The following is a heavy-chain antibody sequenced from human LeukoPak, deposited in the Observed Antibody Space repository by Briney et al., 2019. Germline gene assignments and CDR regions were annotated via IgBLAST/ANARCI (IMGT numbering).Heavy chain of an antibody. CDR2: INPNSGGT. D-gene: IGHD5-18*01. V-gene: IGHV1-2*02. J-gene: IGHJ4*02. CDR1: GYTFTGYY. CDR3: AREQLWQLGVFDY. Sequence: GASVKVSCKASGYTFTGYYMHWVRQAPGQGLEWMGWINPNSGGTNYAQKFQGRVTMTRDTSISTAYMELSRLRSDDTAVYYRAREQLWQLGVFDYWGQGTLVTVSS.